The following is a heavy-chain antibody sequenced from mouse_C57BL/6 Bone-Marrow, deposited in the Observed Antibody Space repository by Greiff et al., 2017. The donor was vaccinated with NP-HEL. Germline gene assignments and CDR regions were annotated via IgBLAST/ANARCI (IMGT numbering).Heavy chain of an antibody. Sequence: QVQLQQSGPELVKPGASVKISCKASGYAFSSSWMNWVKQRPGKGLEWIGRIYPGDGDTNYNGKFKGKATLTADKSSSTAYMQLSSLTSEDSAVYVCARAEVLRYPFYWYFDVWGTGTTVTVSS. CDR1: GYAFSSSW. CDR2: IYPGDGDT. CDR3: ARAEVLRYPFYWYFDV. D-gene: IGHD1-1*01. V-gene: IGHV1-82*01. J-gene: IGHJ1*03.